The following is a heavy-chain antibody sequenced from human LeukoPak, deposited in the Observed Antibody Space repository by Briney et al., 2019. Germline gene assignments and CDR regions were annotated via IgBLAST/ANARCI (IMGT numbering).Heavy chain of an antibody. D-gene: IGHD6-13*01. J-gene: IGHJ4*02. CDR3: ARARGSSWYLRYFDY. CDR1: GFTFTRYW. V-gene: IGHV3-7*01. CDR2: IKHDGSER. Sequence: GGSLRLSCAASGFTFTRYWMTWVRQAPGKGLEWVANIKHDGSERDYVDSVKGRFTISRDNAKNSVYLQMNSLRAEDTAVYYCARARGSSWYLRYFDYWGQGTLVTVSP.